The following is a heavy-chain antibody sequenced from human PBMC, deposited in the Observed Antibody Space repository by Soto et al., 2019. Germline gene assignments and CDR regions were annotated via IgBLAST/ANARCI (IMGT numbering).Heavy chain of an antibody. D-gene: IGHD4-17*01. CDR2: MNPNSGDT. CDR3: ARGVKYGAYSRWFDP. CDR1: GSTLTSYD. V-gene: IGHV1-8*01. Sequence: GASVKVSCKASGSTLTSYDINWVRQATGQGLEYLGWMNPNSGDTAYVQKFQGRLTMTWDTSITTAYMELSGLRSEDTALYFCARGVKYGAYSRWFDPWGQGTLVTVSS. J-gene: IGHJ5*02.